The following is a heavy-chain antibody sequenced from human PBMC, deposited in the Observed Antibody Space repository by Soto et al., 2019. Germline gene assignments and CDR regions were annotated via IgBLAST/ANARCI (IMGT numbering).Heavy chain of an antibody. CDR3: ARDAGWTGQVHYYYYGMDV. CDR1: GYTFTGYY. V-gene: IGHV1-2*04. Sequence: QVQLVQSGAEVKKPGASVKVSCKASGYTFTGYYMHWVRQAPGQGLEWMGWINPNSGGTNYAQKFQGWVTMTRDTSISTAYMELSRLRSDDTAVYYCARDAGWTGQVHYYYYGMDVWGQGTTVTVSS. CDR2: INPNSGGT. J-gene: IGHJ6*02. D-gene: IGHD6-19*01.